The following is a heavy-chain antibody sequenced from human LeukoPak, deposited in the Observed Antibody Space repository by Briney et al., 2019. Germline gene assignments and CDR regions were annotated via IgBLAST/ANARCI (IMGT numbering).Heavy chain of an antibody. J-gene: IGHJ5*02. D-gene: IGHD3-22*01. Sequence: PSETLFLTCSVSGGSISSYFWSWIRQPPGKGLEWIGYIYTSGSTNYNPSLKSRVTVSVDTSKNQFSLKLSSVTAADTAVYYCARHGRLSYDSRFDPWGQGTLVTVSS. CDR2: IYTSGST. CDR1: GGSISSYF. V-gene: IGHV4-4*09. CDR3: ARHGRLSYDSRFDP.